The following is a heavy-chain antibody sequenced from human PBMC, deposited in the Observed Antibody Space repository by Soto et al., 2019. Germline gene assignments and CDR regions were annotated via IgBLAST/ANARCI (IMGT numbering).Heavy chain of an antibody. J-gene: IGHJ5*02. CDR1: GGSVSSDNYY. Sequence: SETLSLTCTASGGSVSSDNYYWSWIRQPPGKGLEWIGFISYSGSTNYNPSLKSRVTISVDTSKNQFSLKLSSVTAADTAVYYCARGRDRAEYSSSWNRYNWFDPWGQGTLVTVSS. CDR3: ARGRDRAEYSSSWNRYNWFDP. CDR2: ISYSGST. D-gene: IGHD6-13*01. V-gene: IGHV4-61*01.